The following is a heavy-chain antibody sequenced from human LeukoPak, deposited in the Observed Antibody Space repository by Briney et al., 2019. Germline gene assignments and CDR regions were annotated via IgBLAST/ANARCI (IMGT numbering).Heavy chain of an antibody. D-gene: IGHD3-22*01. Sequence: ASVKVSCKASGYSFTSYYMHWVRKAPGQGLEWMGIINPSGGSTSYAQKFRGRVTMTRDTSTSTVYMELSSLRSEDTAVYYCAREPMRRAFDIWGQGTMVTVSS. J-gene: IGHJ3*02. CDR3: AREPMRRAFDI. CDR1: GYSFTSYY. V-gene: IGHV1-46*01. CDR2: INPSGGST.